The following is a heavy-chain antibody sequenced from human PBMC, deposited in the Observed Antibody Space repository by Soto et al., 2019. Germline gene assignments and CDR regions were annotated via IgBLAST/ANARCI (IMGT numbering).Heavy chain of an antibody. V-gene: IGHV3-21*01. CDR1: GFTFSSYS. CDR2: ISSSSSYI. Sequence: GGSLRLSCAASGFTFSSYSMNWVRQAPGKGLEWVSSISSSSSYIYYADSVKGRFTISRDNAKSSLYLQMTSLRAEDQAVYYCARDTPSSSWYDYWGQGTLVTVSS. D-gene: IGHD6-13*01. J-gene: IGHJ4*02. CDR3: ARDTPSSSWYDY.